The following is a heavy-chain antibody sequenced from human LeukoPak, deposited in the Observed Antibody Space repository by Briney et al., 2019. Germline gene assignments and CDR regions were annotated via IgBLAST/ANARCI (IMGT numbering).Heavy chain of an antibody. CDR1: GVSITNYY. J-gene: IGHJ5*02. V-gene: IGHV4-59*08. Sequence: SETLSLTCSVSGVSITNYYWSWFGQSPGKGLEWIGYVYSASANYNPSLKSRVTMSLDTSQNQFSLKLTSVTAADTAMYYCARHSRDYPHNWFDPWGQGTLVTVSS. CDR3: ARHSRDYPHNWFDP. D-gene: IGHD4-17*01. CDR2: VYSASA.